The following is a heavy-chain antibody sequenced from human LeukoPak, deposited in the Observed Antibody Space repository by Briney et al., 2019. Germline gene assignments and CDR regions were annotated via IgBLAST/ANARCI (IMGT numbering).Heavy chain of an antibody. CDR1: GGTFSSYA. CDR2: IIPIFGTA. V-gene: IGHV1-69*05. Sequence: SVKVSCKASGGTFSSYAISWVRRAPGQGLEWMGGIIPIFGTANYAQKFQGRVTITTDESTSTAYMELSSLRSEDTAVYYCAREWEPEVGYFDYWGQGTLVTVSS. J-gene: IGHJ4*02. CDR3: AREWEPEVGYFDY. D-gene: IGHD1-26*01.